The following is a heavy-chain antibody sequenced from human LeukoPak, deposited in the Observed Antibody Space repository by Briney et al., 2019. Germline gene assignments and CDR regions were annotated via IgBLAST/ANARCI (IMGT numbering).Heavy chain of an antibody. D-gene: IGHD2-21*02. J-gene: IGHJ4*02. CDR2: IYSSSSYI. V-gene: IGHV3-21*01. CDR3: ARDMGAYCGGDCYHPHY. CDR1: GFTFSTYS. Sequence: GGSLRLSCAVSGFTFSTYSMNWVRQAPGKGLEWVSSIYSSSSYIYYADSVKGRFTISRDNAKNSLYLQMNSLRAEDTAVYYCARDMGAYCGGDCYHPHYWGQGTLVTVSS.